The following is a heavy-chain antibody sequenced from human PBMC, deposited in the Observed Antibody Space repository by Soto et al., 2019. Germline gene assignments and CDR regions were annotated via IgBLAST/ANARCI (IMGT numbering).Heavy chain of an antibody. CDR2: IVPSLDTT. V-gene: IGHV1-69*11. Sequence: QVHLVQSGTEVTKPGSSVKVSCKASGGTFSSSGFSWVRQAPGQGLEWMGMIVPSLDTTNYAQKFQARVTITADEVTSTAYMELRSLRSEATAVYYCARWPQPRYTADPYAVDVWGQGTRVIVSS. J-gene: IGHJ6*02. CDR1: GGTFSSSG. D-gene: IGHD3-16*02. CDR3: ARWPQPRYTADPYAVDV.